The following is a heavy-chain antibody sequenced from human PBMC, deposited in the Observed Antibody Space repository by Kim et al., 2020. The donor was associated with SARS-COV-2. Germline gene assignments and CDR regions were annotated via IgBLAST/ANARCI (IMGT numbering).Heavy chain of an antibody. J-gene: IGHJ4*02. CDR3: ARVRSYDSTGGLDY. Sequence: ADSVKGRFTISRDNSKNTLYLQMNSLRAEDTAVYYCARVRSYDSTGGLDYWGQGTLVTVSS. D-gene: IGHD3-22*01. V-gene: IGHV3-33*01.